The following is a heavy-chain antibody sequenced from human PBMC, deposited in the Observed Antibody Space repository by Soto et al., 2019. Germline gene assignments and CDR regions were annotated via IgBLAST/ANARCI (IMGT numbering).Heavy chain of an antibody. D-gene: IGHD3-22*01. J-gene: IGHJ4*02. CDR3: ANDYYDSSGYFPYFDY. CDR2: ISGSGGST. V-gene: IGHV3-23*01. CDR1: GFTFSSYA. Sequence: GGSLRLSCAASGFTFSSYAMSWVRQAPGKGLEWVSAISGSGGSTYYADSVKGRFTISRDNSKNTLYLQMNSLRAEDTAVYYCANDYYDSSGYFPYFDYWGQGTLVTVSS.